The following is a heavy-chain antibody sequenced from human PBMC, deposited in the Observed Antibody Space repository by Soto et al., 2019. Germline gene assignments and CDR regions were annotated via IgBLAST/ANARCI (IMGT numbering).Heavy chain of an antibody. CDR2: ITSDGKSK. D-gene: IGHD2-21*02. Sequence: GGSLRLSCAASGFNFTNHWMHWVRQSPGKGLVWVSRITSDGKSKAYAESVKGRFAISRDNAKNTVYLQMNGLTVEDTAVYYCARESGDWPLNWFDPWGQGTLVTVSS. CDR3: ARESGDWPLNWFDP. J-gene: IGHJ5*02. V-gene: IGHV3-74*01. CDR1: GFNFTNHW.